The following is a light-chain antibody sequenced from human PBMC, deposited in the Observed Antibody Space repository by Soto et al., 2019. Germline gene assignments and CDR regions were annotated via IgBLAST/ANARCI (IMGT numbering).Light chain of an antibody. CDR1: QSITTW. CDR2: DVS. Sequence: DIQMTQSPSTVSAYVGDSVTITCRASQSITTWLAWYQQRPGKAPKLLIYDVSSLQSGVPSMFSGSGSGTEFTLTLSSLQPGAFANHSCQHYTLYSPWPLAQGT. J-gene: IGKJ1*01. CDR3: QHYTLYSPWP. V-gene: IGKV1-5*01.